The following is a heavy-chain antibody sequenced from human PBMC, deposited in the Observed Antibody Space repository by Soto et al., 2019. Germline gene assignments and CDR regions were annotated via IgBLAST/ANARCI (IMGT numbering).Heavy chain of an antibody. CDR2: INPNSGGT. D-gene: IGHD6-19*01. CDR3: ATLAVAGTRRGYYYGMDV. Sequence: GASVKVSCKASGYTFTGYYMHWVRQAPGQGLEWMGWINPNSGGTNYAQKFQGRVTMTRDTSISTAYMELSRLRSDDTAVYYCATLAVAGTRRGYYYGMDVWGQGTTVTSP. CDR1: GYTFTGYY. V-gene: IGHV1-2*02. J-gene: IGHJ6*02.